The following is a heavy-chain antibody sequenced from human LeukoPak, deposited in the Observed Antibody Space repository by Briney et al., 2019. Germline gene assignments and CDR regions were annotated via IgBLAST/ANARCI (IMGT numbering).Heavy chain of an antibody. J-gene: IGHJ3*02. CDR1: GFRVSSNY. D-gene: IGHD2-21*02. CDR2: IYSGGST. Sequence: GGSLRLSCAASGFRVSSNYMSWVRQAPGKGLEWVSVIYSGGSTYYADSVKGRFTISRDNSKDTLYLQMNSLRVEDTAMYYCARGGGAYCGGDCWRAFDIWGQGTVVTVSS. CDR3: ARGGGAYCGGDCWRAFDI. V-gene: IGHV3-53*01.